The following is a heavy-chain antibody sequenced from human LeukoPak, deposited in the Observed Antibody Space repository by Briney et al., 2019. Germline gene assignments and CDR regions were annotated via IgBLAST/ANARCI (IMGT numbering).Heavy chain of an antibody. CDR3: ARLEVFDSLGY. J-gene: IGHJ4*02. D-gene: IGHD3-3*01. CDR1: GFTFSSYW. CDR2: IKQDGSEK. V-gene: IGHV3-7*01. Sequence: GGSLRLSCAASGFTFSSYWMSWVRQAPGKGLEWVANIKQDGSEKYYVDSVKGRFTISRDNAKKSLYLQMNSLRVEDTAVYYCARLEVFDSLGYWGQGTLVTVSS.